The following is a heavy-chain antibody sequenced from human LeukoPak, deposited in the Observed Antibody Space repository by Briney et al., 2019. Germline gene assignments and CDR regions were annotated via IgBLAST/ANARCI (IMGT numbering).Heavy chain of an antibody. J-gene: IGHJ4*02. Sequence: GASVKVSCKASGYTFNIYGIGWVRQAPGQGLEWMGWIIAYNGNTNYAQKLQGRVTMTTDTSTSTAYMELRSLRSDDTAVYYCARGGYSYGYMGYFDYWGQGTLVTVSS. CDR3: ARGGYSYGYMGYFDY. V-gene: IGHV1-18*01. CDR2: IIAYNGNT. CDR1: GYTFNIYG. D-gene: IGHD5-18*01.